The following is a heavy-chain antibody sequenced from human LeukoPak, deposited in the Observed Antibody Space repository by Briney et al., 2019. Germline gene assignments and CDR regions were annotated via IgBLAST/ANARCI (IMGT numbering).Heavy chain of an antibody. CDR1: GGTFSSYA. Sequence: SVKVSCKASGGTFSSYAIGWVRQAPGQGLEWMGGIIPIFGTANYAQKFQGRVTITADESTSTAYMELSSLRSEDTAVYYCARDRCSSTSCFRWLGWFDPWGQGTLVTVSS. CDR3: ARDRCSSTSCFRWLGWFDP. J-gene: IGHJ5*02. CDR2: IIPIFGTA. V-gene: IGHV1-69*13. D-gene: IGHD2-2*01.